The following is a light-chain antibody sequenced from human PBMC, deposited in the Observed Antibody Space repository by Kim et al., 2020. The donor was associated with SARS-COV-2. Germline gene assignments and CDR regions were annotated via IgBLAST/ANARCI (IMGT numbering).Light chain of an antibody. CDR2: NTD. V-gene: IGLV7-46*01. CDR3: LLSYGDTRKI. Sequence: GGAVALTCGSNTGTLTSGHFPYWFQPKPGQAPRALIYNTDYRYSWTPARFSGSLLGGKAALTLSDAQAEDEADYYCLLSYGDTRKIFGGGTKLTVL. J-gene: IGLJ2*01. CDR1: TGTLTSGHF.